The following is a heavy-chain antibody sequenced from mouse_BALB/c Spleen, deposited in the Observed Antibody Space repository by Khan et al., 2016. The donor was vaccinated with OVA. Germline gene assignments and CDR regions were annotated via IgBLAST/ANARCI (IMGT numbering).Heavy chain of an antibody. CDR1: GYTFTSYT. D-gene: IGHD2-14*01. J-gene: IGHJ3*01. V-gene: IGHV1-4*01. CDR3: VRDGAYHRNDGWFAY. Sequence: QIQLVQSGAELARPGASVKMSCKASGYTFTSYTIHWIKKRPGQGLEWIGYINPSNGYTNYNQTFKDKATLTTDKSSTTAYPQLSSLTSDDSAVYNCVRDGAYHRNDGWFAYWGQGTLVTVSA. CDR2: INPSNGYT.